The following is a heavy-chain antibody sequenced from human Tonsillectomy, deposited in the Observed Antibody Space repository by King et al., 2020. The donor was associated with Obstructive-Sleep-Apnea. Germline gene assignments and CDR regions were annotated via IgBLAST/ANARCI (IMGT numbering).Heavy chain of an antibody. V-gene: IGHV1-18*01. CDR1: GYIFTGFT. D-gene: IGHD2-15*01. Sequence: QLVQSGFEVKKPGASVKVSCKASGYIFTGFTISWVRQAPGQGLEWMGWINVYNGDIKYVQKLQGRVTSTTDPSTSTAYMELRSLTSNDTAVYYCARALPGYCSGGSCYSVFDYWGQGTLVTVSS. CDR3: ARALPGYCSGGSCYSVFDY. CDR2: INVYNGDI. J-gene: IGHJ4*02.